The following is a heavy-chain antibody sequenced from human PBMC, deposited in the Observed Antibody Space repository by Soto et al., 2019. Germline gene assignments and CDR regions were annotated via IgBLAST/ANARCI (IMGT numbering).Heavy chain of an antibody. CDR3: ARALNSYGFSFLDY. V-gene: IGHV3-21*01. D-gene: IGHD5-18*01. Sequence: WSLRLSCAASGFTFSSYSMNWVRQAPGKGLEWVSSISSSSSYIYYADSVKGRFTISRDNAKNSLYLQMNSLRAEDTAVYYCARALNSYGFSFLDYWGQGTLVTVS. CDR1: GFTFSSYS. J-gene: IGHJ4*02. CDR2: ISSSSSYI.